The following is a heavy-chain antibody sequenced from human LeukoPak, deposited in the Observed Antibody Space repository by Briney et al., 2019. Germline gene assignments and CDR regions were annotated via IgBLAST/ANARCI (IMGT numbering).Heavy chain of an antibody. CDR1: GGTFSSYA. CDR3: ARVFYHDSSGYYDY. J-gene: IGHJ4*02. CDR2: IIPIFGTA. V-gene: IGHV1-69*05. Sequence: SVKVSCKASGGTFSSYAISWVRQAPGQGLEWMGGIIPIFGTANYAQKFQGRVTITTDESTSTAYMELSSLRSEDTAVYYCARVFYHDSSGYYDYWGQGTLVTVSS. D-gene: IGHD3-22*01.